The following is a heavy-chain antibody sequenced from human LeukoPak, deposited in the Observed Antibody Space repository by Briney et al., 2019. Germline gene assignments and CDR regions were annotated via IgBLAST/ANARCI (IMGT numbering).Heavy chain of an antibody. D-gene: IGHD7-27*01. J-gene: IGHJ4*02. Sequence: ASVKVSCKASGGTFSSYAISWVRQAPGQGLEWMGRINPNSGGTNYAQKFQGRVTMTRDTSIGTAYMELSRLRSDDTAVYYCASLLGINYWGQGTLVTVSS. CDR1: GGTFSSYA. V-gene: IGHV1-2*06. CDR2: INPNSGGT. CDR3: ASLLGINY.